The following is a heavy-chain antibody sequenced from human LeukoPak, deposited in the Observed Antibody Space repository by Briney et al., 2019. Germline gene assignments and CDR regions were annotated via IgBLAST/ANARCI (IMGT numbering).Heavy chain of an antibody. CDR1: GGSISSYY. Sequence: SETLSLTCTVSGGSISSYYWSWIRQPPGKGLEWIGYIYYSGSTNYNPSLKSRVTISVDTSKNQFSLKLSSVTAADTAVYYCASASRGYSYGLDYWGQGTLVTVSS. CDR2: IYYSGST. D-gene: IGHD5-18*01. V-gene: IGHV4-59*08. CDR3: ASASRGYSYGLDY. J-gene: IGHJ4*02.